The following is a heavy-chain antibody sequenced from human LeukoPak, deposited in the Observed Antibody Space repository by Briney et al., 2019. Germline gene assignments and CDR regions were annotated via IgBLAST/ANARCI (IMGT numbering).Heavy chain of an antibody. V-gene: IGHV1-2*02. CDR3: ARGLEWLTRRHTWFDP. J-gene: IGHJ5*02. Sequence: GSVKVSCKASGYTFTGYYMHWVRQAPGQGLEWMGWINPNSGGTNYAQKLQGRVTMTTDTSTSTVYMELRSLRSDDTAVYYCARGLEWLTRRHTWFDPWGQGTLVTVSS. CDR2: INPNSGGT. D-gene: IGHD3-3*01. CDR1: GYTFTGYY.